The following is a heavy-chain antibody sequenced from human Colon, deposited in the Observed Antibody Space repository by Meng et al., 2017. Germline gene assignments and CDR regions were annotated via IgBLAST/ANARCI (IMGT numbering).Heavy chain of an antibody. CDR2: INPNNGGA. Sequence: GQVVQSGAEVKGPAASVKVSSKASGYTFTGYDMQWVPQAPGQGLEWMGRINPNNGGANYAQQFQGRVTMTTDTSISTAYMELSRLRSDDTAVYYCARDLSGYYSFVDYWGQGTLVTVSS. CDR1: GYTFTGYD. V-gene: IGHV1-2*06. CDR3: ARDLSGYYSFVDY. J-gene: IGHJ4*02. D-gene: IGHD3-22*01.